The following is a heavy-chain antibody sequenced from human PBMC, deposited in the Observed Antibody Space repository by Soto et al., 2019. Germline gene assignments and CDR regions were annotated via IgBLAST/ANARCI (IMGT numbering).Heavy chain of an antibody. Sequence: PGGSLRLSCAASGFTFSSYGMHWVRQAPGKGLEWVAVISYDGSNKYYADSVKGRFTISRDNSKNTLYLQMNSMRAEDTAVYYCAKAPSSSAVDYWGQGTL. J-gene: IGHJ4*02. CDR1: GFTFSSYG. D-gene: IGHD6-6*01. CDR3: AKAPSSSAVDY. CDR2: ISYDGSNK. V-gene: IGHV3-30*18.